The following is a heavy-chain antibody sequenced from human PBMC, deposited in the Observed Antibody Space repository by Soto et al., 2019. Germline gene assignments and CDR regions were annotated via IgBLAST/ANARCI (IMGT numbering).Heavy chain of an antibody. D-gene: IGHD6-13*01. CDR3: ARGYLAAAGPFDY. CDR1: GGSISSGGYY. J-gene: IGHJ4*02. Sequence: QVQLQESGPGLVKPSQTLSLTCTVSGGSISSGGYYWSWIRQHPGKGLEWIGYIYYSGSTYYNPSTKSRVXXSXDXXKNQFSLKLSSVTAADTAVYYCARGYLAAAGPFDYWGQGTLVTVSS. CDR2: IYYSGST. V-gene: IGHV4-31*03.